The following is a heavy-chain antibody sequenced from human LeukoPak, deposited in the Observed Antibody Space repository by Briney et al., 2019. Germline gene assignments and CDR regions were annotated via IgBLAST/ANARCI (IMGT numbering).Heavy chain of an antibody. J-gene: IGHJ4*02. CDR2: ISHSGNT. D-gene: IGHD2-21*02. Sequence: PSETLSLTCAVSGGSISSHNWWSWVRQPPGKGLEWIGEISHSGNTNCNPSLQSRVTISVDKSKSQFSLRLSSVTAADTAVYYCASHVVVTGTRVFDNWGQGTLVSDSS. CDR1: GGSISSHNW. V-gene: IGHV4-4*02. CDR3: ASHVVVTGTRVFDN.